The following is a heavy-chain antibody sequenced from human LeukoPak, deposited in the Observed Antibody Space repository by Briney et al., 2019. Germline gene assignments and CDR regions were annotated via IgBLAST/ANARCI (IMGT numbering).Heavy chain of an antibody. Sequence: SQTLSLTCAISGDSVSSNGVAWNWIRQSPSRGLEWLGRTYYGSKWNNDYALSEKSRITINPDTSKNQFSLQLNSVTPEDTAVYYCTRGRNSAFDYWGQGTLVTVSS. D-gene: IGHD1-14*01. CDR3: TRGRNSAFDY. CDR1: GDSVSSNGVA. V-gene: IGHV6-1*01. CDR2: TYYGSKWNN. J-gene: IGHJ4*02.